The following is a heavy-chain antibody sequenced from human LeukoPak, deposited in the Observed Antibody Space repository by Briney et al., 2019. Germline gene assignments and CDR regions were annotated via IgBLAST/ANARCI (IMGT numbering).Heavy chain of an antibody. CDR3: ARDPEYSSSSRGFDY. Sequence: ASVKVSCKASGGTFSSYAISWVRQAPGQGLEWMGWINPNSGGTNYAQKFQGRVTMTRDTSISTAYMELSRLRSDDTAVYYCARDPEYSSSSRGFDYWGQGTLVTVSS. D-gene: IGHD6-6*01. V-gene: IGHV1-2*02. CDR2: INPNSGGT. CDR1: GGTFSSYA. J-gene: IGHJ4*02.